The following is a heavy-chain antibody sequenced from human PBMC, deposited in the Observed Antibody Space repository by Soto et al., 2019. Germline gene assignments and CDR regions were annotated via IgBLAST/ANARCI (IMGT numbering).Heavy chain of an antibody. CDR3: ARNIAAAEIPAFDP. CDR2: IWYDGSNK. CDR1: GFTFSSYG. D-gene: IGHD6-13*01. J-gene: IGHJ5*02. Sequence: GGSLRLSCAASGFTFSSYGMHRVRQAPGKGLEWVAVIWYDGSNKYYADSVKGRFTISRDNSKNTLYLQMNSLRAEDTAVYYCARNIAAAEIPAFDPWGQGTLVTVSS. V-gene: IGHV3-33*01.